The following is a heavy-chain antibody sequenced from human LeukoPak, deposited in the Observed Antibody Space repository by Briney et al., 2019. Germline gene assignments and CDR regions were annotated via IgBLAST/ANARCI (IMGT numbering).Heavy chain of an antibody. Sequence: SETLSLTCAVYGGSFSGYYWSWIRQPPRKGLEWIGEINHSGSTNYNPSIKSRVTISVDTSKNQFSLNLTSVTAADTAVYYCARGRRGPLDYWGQGTLVTVSS. CDR3: ARGRRGPLDY. V-gene: IGHV4-34*01. J-gene: IGHJ4*02. CDR1: GGSFSGYY. D-gene: IGHD6-25*01. CDR2: INHSGST.